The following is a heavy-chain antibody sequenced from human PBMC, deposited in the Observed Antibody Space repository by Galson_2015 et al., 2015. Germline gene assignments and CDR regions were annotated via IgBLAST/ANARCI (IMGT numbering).Heavy chain of an antibody. D-gene: IGHD2-2*01. CDR3: ARGVSGSTSCYECYYYGMDV. CDR2: ISYDGSNK. V-gene: IGHV3-30-3*01. J-gene: IGHJ6*02. Sequence: SLRLSCAASGFTFSSYAMLWVRQAPGKRLEWVAVISYDGSNKYYADSVKGRFTISRDNSKNTLYLQMNSLRAEDTAVYYCARGVSGSTSCYECYYYGMDVWGQGTTVTVSS. CDR1: GFTFSSYA.